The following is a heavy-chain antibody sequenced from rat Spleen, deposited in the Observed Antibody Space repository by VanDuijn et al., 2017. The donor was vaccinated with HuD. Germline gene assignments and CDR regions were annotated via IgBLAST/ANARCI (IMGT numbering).Heavy chain of an antibody. CDR1: GLSLTSYN. CDR3: TTATEGPYVMDA. J-gene: IGHJ4*01. Sequence: QVQLKESGPGLVQPSQTLSLTCTVSGLSLTSYNVHWVRQFPGKGLEWMGRMRFNGDTSYNSALKSRLSIRRDSSKNQVFLKMSSLQTDDTGTYYCTTATEGPYVMDAWGQGSSVTVSS. D-gene: IGHD1-11*01. CDR2: MRFNGDT. V-gene: IGHV2-63*01.